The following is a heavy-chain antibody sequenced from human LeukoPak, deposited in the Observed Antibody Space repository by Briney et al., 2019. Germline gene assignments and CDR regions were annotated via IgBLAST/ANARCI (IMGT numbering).Heavy chain of an antibody. CDR1: AFTLSSYA. CDR2: ISGSGGST. J-gene: IGHJ4*02. V-gene: IGHV3-23*01. Sequence: GGSLRLSCAASAFTLSSYAMSWVRQAPGKGLEWVSAISGSGGSTYYADSVKGRFTISRDNSKKTLYLQMNSLRAEDTAVYYCAKKIRYSGYETLWYWGQGTLVTVSS. CDR3: AKKIRYSGYETLWY. D-gene: IGHD5-12*01.